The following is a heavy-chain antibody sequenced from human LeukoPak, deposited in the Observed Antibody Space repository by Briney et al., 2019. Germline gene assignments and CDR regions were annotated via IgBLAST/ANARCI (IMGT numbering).Heavy chain of an antibody. CDR2: IDPSDSYT. D-gene: IGHD6-13*01. V-gene: IGHV5-10-1*01. Sequence: GESLQISCKGSGYSFTSYWISWVRQMPGKGLEWMGRIDPSDSYTNYSPSFQGHVAISVDKSISTAYLQWSSLRASDTAMYYCARRNRYTWYSFDYWGQGTLVTVPS. CDR1: GYSFTSYW. J-gene: IGHJ4*02. CDR3: ARRNRYTWYSFDY.